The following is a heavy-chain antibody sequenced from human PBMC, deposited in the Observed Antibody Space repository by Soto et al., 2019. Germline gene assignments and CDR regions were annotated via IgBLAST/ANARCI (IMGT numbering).Heavy chain of an antibody. J-gene: IGHJ4*02. D-gene: IGHD3-3*01. CDR1: GVSVSSGSYY. CDR3: ARDQMSAYYHDH. V-gene: IGHV4-31*03. CDR2: IYYTWNT. Sequence: SETLSLTGTVSGVSVSSGSYYWSWIRQHPGRGLEWIGYIYYTWNTYYNPSLKSRLAISVDTSKNKFSLQLKSVTGVDTAVYYCARDQMSAYYHDHWGQGTLVTVSS.